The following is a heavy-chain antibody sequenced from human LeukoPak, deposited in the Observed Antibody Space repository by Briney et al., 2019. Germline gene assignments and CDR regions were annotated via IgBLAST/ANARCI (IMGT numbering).Heavy chain of an antibody. J-gene: IGHJ3*02. V-gene: IGHV3-74*01. CDR2: INSDGSST. CDR1: GFTFSSYW. Sequence: GGSLRLSCAASGFTFSSYWMRWVRQAPGKGLVWVSRINSDGSSTSYADSVKGRFTISRDNAKNTLYLQMNSLRAEDTAVYYCVTAAGLKLDAFDIWGQGTMVTVSS. CDR3: VTAAGLKLDAFDI. D-gene: IGHD6-13*01.